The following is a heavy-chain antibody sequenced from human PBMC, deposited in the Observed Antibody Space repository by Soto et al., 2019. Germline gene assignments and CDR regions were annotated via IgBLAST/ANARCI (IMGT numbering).Heavy chain of an antibody. CDR3: AGSPIAAAGTGWFDP. V-gene: IGHV1-8*01. J-gene: IGHJ5*02. CDR1: GYTFTSYD. Sequence: GASVKVSCKASGYTFTSYDINWVRQATGQGLEWMGWMNPNSGNTGYAQKFQGRVTMTRNTSISTAYMELSSLRSEDTAVYYCAGSPIAAAGTGWFDPWGQGTLVTVSS. D-gene: IGHD6-13*01. CDR2: MNPNSGNT.